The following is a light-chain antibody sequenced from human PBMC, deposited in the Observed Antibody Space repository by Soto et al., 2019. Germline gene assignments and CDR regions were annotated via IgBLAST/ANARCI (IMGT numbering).Light chain of an antibody. J-gene: IGKJ1*01. V-gene: IGKV3-20*01. CDR2: GAS. CDR3: QQYDNAPPWT. CDR1: HNVDSRC. Sequence: DSVLTQSPGTLSLSPGERATLSCRASHNVDSRCLAWYQQRPGQAPRLVIFGASTRAPGIPDRFSGSGSGTEYTLTISGLEPDDFAVYYCQQYDNAPPWTFGPGTKVKI.